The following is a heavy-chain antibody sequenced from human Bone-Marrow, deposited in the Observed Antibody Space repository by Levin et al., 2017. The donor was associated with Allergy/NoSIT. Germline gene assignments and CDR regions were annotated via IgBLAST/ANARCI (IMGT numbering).Heavy chain of an antibody. CDR3: ARPQYSYDSSGYID. V-gene: IGHV7-4-1*02. Sequence: GESLKISCKASGYTFTDSAIHWVRQAPGQGLEWMGWINTHTGNPTYVQAFTGRFVLSLDTSVNTAYLQVSSLKTEDTAVYYCARPQYSYDSSGYIDWGQGTLVTVSS. J-gene: IGHJ4*02. CDR1: GYTFTDSA. CDR2: INTHTGNP. D-gene: IGHD3-22*01.